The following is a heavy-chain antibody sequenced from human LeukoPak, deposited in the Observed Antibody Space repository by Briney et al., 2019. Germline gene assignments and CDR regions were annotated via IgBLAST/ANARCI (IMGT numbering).Heavy chain of an antibody. D-gene: IGHD1-1*01. CDR3: AKGHSAHGTGFDY. V-gene: IGHV3-23*01. J-gene: IGHJ4*02. Sequence: GGSLRLSCAASGLTFSRFAMSWVRQAPGKGLEWVSTISGSGDTTYYADSVKGRFTISRDNLENTLYVQMNSLRVEDTAVYYCAKGHSAHGTGFDYWGRGTLVIVPS. CDR1: GLTFSRFA. CDR2: ISGSGDTT.